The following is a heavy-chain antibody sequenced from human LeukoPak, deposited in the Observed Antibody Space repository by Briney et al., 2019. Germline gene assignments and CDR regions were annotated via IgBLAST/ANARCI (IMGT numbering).Heavy chain of an antibody. Sequence: GASVKVSCKASGGTFSSYAISWVRQAPGQGLEWMGGIIPIFGTANYAQKFQGRVTITADESTSTAYMELSSLRSEDTAVYYCARTEFVVVPAATSHYYYMDVWGKGTTVTISS. J-gene: IGHJ6*03. CDR3: ARTEFVVVPAATSHYYYMDV. CDR1: GGTFSSYA. V-gene: IGHV1-69*13. CDR2: IIPIFGTA. D-gene: IGHD2-2*01.